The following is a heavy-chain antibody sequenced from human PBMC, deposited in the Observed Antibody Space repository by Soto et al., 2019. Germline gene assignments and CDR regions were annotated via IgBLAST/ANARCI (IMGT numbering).Heavy chain of an antibody. Sequence: CKASGYTFTSYDINWVRQATGQGLEWMGWMNPNSGNTGYAQKFQGRVTMTRNTSISTAYMELSSLRSEDTAVYYCAIGYFSSTSCPGAFDIWGQGTMVTVSS. CDR1: GYTFTSYD. CDR3: AIGYFSSTSCPGAFDI. V-gene: IGHV1-8*01. CDR2: MNPNSGNT. J-gene: IGHJ3*02. D-gene: IGHD2-2*01.